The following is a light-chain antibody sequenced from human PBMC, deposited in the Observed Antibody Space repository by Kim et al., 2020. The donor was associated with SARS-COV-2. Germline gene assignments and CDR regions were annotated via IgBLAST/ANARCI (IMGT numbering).Light chain of an antibody. CDR3: QQYGSSPGT. CDR1: QSLSSSY. CDR2: GAS. Sequence: SPGEEATLSCRASQSLSSSYLAWYQQKPGQAPRLLIYGASSRATGIPYRFSGSGSGTDFTLTISRLEPEDSAVYYCQQYGSSPGTFGPGTKVDIK. V-gene: IGKV3-20*01. J-gene: IGKJ3*01.